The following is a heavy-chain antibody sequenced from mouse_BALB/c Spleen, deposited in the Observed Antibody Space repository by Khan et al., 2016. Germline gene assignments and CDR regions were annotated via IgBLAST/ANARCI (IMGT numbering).Heavy chain of an antibody. CDR2: ISYSGST. V-gene: IGHV3-2*02. J-gene: IGHJ4*01. CDR3: ARRYYRYDDALDY. Sequence: VQLKESGPGLVKPSQSLSLTCTVTGYSITSDYAWNWIRQFPGNKLEWMGYISYSGSTNYNPSLKSRISITRDTSKNPFFLQLNSVTTEDTAAYDCARRYYRYDDALDYWGQGTSVTVSS. D-gene: IGHD2-14*01. CDR1: GYSITSDYA.